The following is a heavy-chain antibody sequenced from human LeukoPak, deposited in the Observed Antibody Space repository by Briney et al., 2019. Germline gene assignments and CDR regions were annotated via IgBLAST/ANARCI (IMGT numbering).Heavy chain of an antibody. CDR1: GGAFSSYV. V-gene: IGHV1-69*13. Sequence: ASVKVSCKTSGGAFSSYVVSWLRQAPGQGLEWMGGITSIFNRANYAQKFRSRASITADESTSTAYMELSSLRSEDTAIYFCARDIGRGSYYFEIWGQGTRVTVSS. D-gene: IGHD3-16*01. J-gene: IGHJ4*02. CDR2: ITSIFNRA. CDR3: ARDIGRGSYYFEI.